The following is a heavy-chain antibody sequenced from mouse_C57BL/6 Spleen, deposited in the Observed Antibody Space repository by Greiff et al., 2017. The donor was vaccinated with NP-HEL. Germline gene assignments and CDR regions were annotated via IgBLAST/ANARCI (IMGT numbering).Heavy chain of an antibody. CDR3: ARGYGSSRRYFDY. V-gene: IGHV1-55*01. D-gene: IGHD1-1*01. Sequence: QVQLQQPGAELVKPGASVKMSCKASGYTFTSYWITWVKQRPGQGLEWIGDIYPGSGSTNYNEKFKSKATLTVDTSSSTAYMQLSSLASEDSAVYYCARGYGSSRRYFDYWGQGTTLTVSS. CDR2: IYPGSGST. CDR1: GYTFTSYW. J-gene: IGHJ2*01.